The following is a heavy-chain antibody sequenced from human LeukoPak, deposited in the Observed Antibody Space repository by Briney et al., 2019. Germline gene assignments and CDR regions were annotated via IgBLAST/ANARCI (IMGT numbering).Heavy chain of an antibody. CDR1: GGSISSYY. J-gene: IGHJ4*02. V-gene: IGHV4-59*01. CDR2: IYYSGST. CDR3: AREVSWVFDY. Sequence: SETLSLTCTVSGGSISSYYWSWIRQPPGKGLEWIGYIYYSGSTNYNPSLKSRVTISVDTSKNQFSLKLSSVTAADTAVYYCAREVSWVFDYWGQGTLVTVSS. D-gene: IGHD6-13*01.